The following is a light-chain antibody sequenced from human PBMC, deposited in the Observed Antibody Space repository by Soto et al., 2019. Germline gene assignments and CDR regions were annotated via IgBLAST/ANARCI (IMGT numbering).Light chain of an antibody. Sequence: ENVFTQSPCTLSMSPGEGATLSCRASQSIGGNFLAWYQQIRGQAPRLLIHGASNRATGIPDRFSGSGSGTDFTLTITRLEPEDFAVYYCQQYGGSPRTFGQGTKVDI. CDR2: GAS. J-gene: IGKJ1*01. V-gene: IGKV3-20*01. CDR1: QSIGGNF. CDR3: QQYGGSPRT.